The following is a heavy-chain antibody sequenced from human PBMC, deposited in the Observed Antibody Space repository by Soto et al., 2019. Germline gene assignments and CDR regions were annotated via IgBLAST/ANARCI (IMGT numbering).Heavy chain of an antibody. CDR3: ARLVVDDYGDSGPQIDVFDI. D-gene: IGHD4-17*01. CDR2: IYPGDSDT. Sequence: GASLKISCKGSGYSFTSYWIGWVRQMPGKGLEWMGIIYPGDSDTRYSPSFQGQVTISADKSISTAYLQWSSLKASDTAMYYCARLVVDDYGDSGPQIDVFDIWAKGTMVTVSS. V-gene: IGHV5-51*01. J-gene: IGHJ3*02. CDR1: GYSFTSYW.